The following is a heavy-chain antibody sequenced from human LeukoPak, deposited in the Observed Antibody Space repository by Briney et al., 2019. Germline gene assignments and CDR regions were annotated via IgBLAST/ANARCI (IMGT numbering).Heavy chain of an antibody. CDR3: ARDKCGGDCYQYYYYGMDV. J-gene: IGHJ6*02. V-gene: IGHV3-30-3*01. CDR1: GFTFSGYP. CDR2: ISYDGSNK. D-gene: IGHD2-21*02. Sequence: PGGSLRLSCAASGFTFSGYPIHWVRQAPGKGLEWVAVISYDGSNKYYADSVKGRFTISRDNSKNTLYLQMNSLRAEDTAVYYCARDKCGGDCYQYYYYGMDVWGQGTTVTVSS.